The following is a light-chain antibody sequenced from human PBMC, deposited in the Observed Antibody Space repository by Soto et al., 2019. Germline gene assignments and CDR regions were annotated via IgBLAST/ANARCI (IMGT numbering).Light chain of an antibody. V-gene: IGLV1-51*02. Sequence: QSVLTQPPSVSAAPGQKVTISCSGSSSNIGSYSVSWYQQLPGSAPKLLIHENNKRPSGIPDRFSGSKSGTSATLGITGLQAGDEADYYGGAWDRSLTGGVFGGGTKLTVL. CDR1: SSNIGSYS. J-gene: IGLJ3*02. CDR3: GAWDRSLTGGV. CDR2: ENN.